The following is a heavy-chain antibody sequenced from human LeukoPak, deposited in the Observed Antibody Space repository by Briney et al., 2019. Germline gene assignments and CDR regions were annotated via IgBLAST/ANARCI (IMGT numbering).Heavy chain of an antibody. Sequence: SETLSLTCTVSGGSISSDSYYWAWIRQPPGKGLEWIASIYYSGSTYYNPSLKSRVTISVDTSRNQFSLKLSSVTAADTAVYYCARRGDYYDSSGYPKYYFDYWGQGTLVTVSS. J-gene: IGHJ4*02. CDR2: IYYSGST. CDR1: GGSISSDSYY. D-gene: IGHD3-22*01. V-gene: IGHV4-39*01. CDR3: ARRGDYYDSSGYPKYYFDY.